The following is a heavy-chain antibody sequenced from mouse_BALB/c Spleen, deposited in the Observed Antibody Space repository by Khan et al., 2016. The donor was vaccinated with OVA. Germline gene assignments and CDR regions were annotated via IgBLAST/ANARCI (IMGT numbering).Heavy chain of an antibody. CDR2: ISSLAYSI. J-gene: IGHJ4*01. CDR3: ARSWAMDY. CDR1: GFTFSDYG. Sequence: EVELVESGGGLVQPGGSRTLTCAASGFTFSDYGLAWVRQAPGKGPEWVAFISSLAYSIYYADTVTSRFTISRENAKNTLYLEMSSLRAEDTAMYDCARSWAMDYWGQGTSVTVSS. V-gene: IGHV5-15*02.